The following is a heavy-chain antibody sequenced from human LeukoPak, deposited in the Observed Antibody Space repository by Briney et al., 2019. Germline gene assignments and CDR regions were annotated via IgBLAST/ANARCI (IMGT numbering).Heavy chain of an antibody. CDR3: TSGWALNS. CDR2: TYFRSKWYQ. V-gene: IGHV6-1*01. Sequence: SQTLSLTCAISGDSVSSNSAAWNWIRQSPSRGLEWLGRTYFRSKWYQDHAVSVKGRITIDSDTSKNQCSLHLSSVTPGDTAVYYCTSGWALNSWGQGTLVTVSS. J-gene: IGHJ4*02. CDR1: GDSVSSNSAA. D-gene: IGHD3-16*01.